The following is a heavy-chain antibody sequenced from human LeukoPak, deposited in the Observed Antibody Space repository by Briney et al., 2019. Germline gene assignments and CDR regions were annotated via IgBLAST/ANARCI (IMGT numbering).Heavy chain of an antibody. Sequence: GGSLRLSCAASGFTFSSYGMHWVRQAPGKGLEWVAVIWYDGSNKYYADSVKGRFTISRDNSKNTLYLQMNSLRAEDTAVYYCAKQFPYYDFWSGYYSYYYYGMDVWGQGTTVTVSS. CDR2: IWYDGSNK. D-gene: IGHD3-3*01. V-gene: IGHV3-33*06. CDR1: GFTFSSYG. J-gene: IGHJ6*02. CDR3: AKQFPYYDFWSGYYSYYYYGMDV.